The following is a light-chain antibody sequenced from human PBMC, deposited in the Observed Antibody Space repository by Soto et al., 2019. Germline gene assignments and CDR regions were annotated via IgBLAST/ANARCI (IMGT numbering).Light chain of an antibody. J-gene: IGLJ2*01. CDR1: SSNIGRNT. CDR3: ATWDDSLNGPV. CDR2: SNN. V-gene: IGLV1-44*01. Sequence: QSELSQPPSASGTPGQRVTMSCSGSSSNIGRNTVNWYQQLPGTAPKLLIYSNNKRPSGVPDRFSGSKSGTSASLAISGLQSEDEADYYCATWDDSLNGPVFGGGTKLPVL.